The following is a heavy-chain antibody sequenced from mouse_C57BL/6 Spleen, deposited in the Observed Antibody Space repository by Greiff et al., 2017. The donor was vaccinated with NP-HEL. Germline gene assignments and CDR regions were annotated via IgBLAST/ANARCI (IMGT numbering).Heavy chain of an antibody. CDR1: GYAFSSSW. D-gene: IGHD1-1*01. J-gene: IGHJ4*01. V-gene: IGHV1-82*01. CDR2: IYPGDGDT. CDR3: ARYITTHYAMDY. Sequence: VQLQQSGPELVKPGASVKISCKASGYAFSSSWMNWVKQRPGKGLEWIGRIYPGDGDTNYNGKFKGKATLTADKSSSTAYMQLSSLTSEDSAVYFCARYITTHYAMDYWGQGTSVTVSS.